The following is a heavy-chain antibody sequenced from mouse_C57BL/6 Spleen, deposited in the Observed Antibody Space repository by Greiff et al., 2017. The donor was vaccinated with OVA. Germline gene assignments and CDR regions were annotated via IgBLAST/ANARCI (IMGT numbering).Heavy chain of an antibody. CDR3: APKTAQATFDY. V-gene: IGHV1-59*01. J-gene: IGHJ2*01. CDR1: GYTFTSYW. Sequence: VQLQQPGAELVRPGTSVKLSCKASGYTFTSYWMHWVKQRPGQGLEWIGVIDPSDSYTNYNQKFKGKATLTVDTSSSTAYMQLSSLTSEDSAVYYCAPKTAQATFDYWGQGTTLTVSS. D-gene: IGHD3-2*02. CDR2: IDPSDSYT.